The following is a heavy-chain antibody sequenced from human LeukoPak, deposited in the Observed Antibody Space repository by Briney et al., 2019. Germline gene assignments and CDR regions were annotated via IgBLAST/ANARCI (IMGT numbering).Heavy chain of an antibody. CDR3: ARCPYDGTGYYSVPSHLDY. CDR1: GVTFSSYW. J-gene: IGHJ4*02. CDR2: IKQDGSAK. Sequence: RGSLRLSCAASGVTFSSYWMTWVRQAPGKGLEWVANIKQDGSAKYYVDSLRGRFSISRDNVKNSLFLQMNSLSDDDTAVYYCARCPYDGTGYYSVPSHLDYWGQGTLVTVSS. V-gene: IGHV3-7*01. D-gene: IGHD3-22*01.